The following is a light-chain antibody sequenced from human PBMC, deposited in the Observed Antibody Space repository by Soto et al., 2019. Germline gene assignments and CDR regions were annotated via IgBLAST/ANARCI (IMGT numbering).Light chain of an antibody. CDR1: QSVRSN. V-gene: IGKV3-15*01. CDR3: QKYNNWPPT. CDR2: GIS. Sequence: EIVMTQSPATLSVSPGERATLSCRASQSVRSNLAWYQQKPGQAPRIIIYGISTRATGIPIRLSGSGSGTEFTLTISRLQSEDFAVYYCQKYNNWPPTFGQGTKVDIK. J-gene: IGKJ1*01.